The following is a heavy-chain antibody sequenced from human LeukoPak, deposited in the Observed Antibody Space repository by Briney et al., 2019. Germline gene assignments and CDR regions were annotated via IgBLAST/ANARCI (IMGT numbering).Heavy chain of an antibody. CDR2: INHSGST. J-gene: IGHJ4*02. CDR3: ARGKGGY. Sequence: PSETLSLTCAVYGGSFRGYYWSWIRQPPGKGLEWIGEINHSGSTNYNPSLKSRVTISVDTSKNQFSLKLSSVTAADTAVYYCARGKGGYWGQGTLVTVSS. V-gene: IGHV4-34*01. CDR1: GGSFRGYY.